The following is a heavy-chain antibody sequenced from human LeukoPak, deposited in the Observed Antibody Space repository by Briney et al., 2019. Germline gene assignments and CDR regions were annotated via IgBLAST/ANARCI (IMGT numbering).Heavy chain of an antibody. Sequence: SETLSLTCTVSGDSISSADYYWTLIRQPPGKGLEWIGYIHHSGSTYYNPPSLKSRVTMSVDTSKNQFSLKLSSVTAADTAVYYCARLPGGPTFPYGSGRPKAFDIWGQGTMVTVSS. CDR3: ARLPGGPTFPYGSGRPKAFDI. CDR2: IHHSGST. D-gene: IGHD3-10*01. V-gene: IGHV4-30-4*01. CDR1: GDSISSADYY. J-gene: IGHJ3*02.